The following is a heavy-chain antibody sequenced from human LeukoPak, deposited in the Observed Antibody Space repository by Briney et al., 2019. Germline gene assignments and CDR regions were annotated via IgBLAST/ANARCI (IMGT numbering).Heavy chain of an antibody. CDR1: GFTFSSYW. Sequence: GGSLRLSCAASGFTFSSYWMSWVRQAPGKGLEWVANIKQDGSEKHYVGSVKGRFTISRDNAKNSLYLQMNSLRAEDTAVYYCARGRDYGDSGDYWGQGTLVTVSS. CDR3: ARGRDYGDSGDY. V-gene: IGHV3-7*03. J-gene: IGHJ4*02. CDR2: IKQDGSEK. D-gene: IGHD4-17*01.